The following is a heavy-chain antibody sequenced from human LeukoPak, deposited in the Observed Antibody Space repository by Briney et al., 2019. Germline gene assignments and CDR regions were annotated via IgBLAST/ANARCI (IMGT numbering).Heavy chain of an antibody. CDR2: IYYSGST. CDR1: GGSISSSSYY. J-gene: IGHJ4*02. CDR3: ARFLHDTAMTDY. V-gene: IGHV4-39*01. D-gene: IGHD5-18*01. Sequence: PSETLSLTCTVSGGSISSSSYYWGWIRQPPGKGLEWIGSIYYSGSTYYNPSLKSRVTISVDTSKNQFSLKLSSVTAADTAVYYCARFLHDTAMTDYWGQGTLVTVSS.